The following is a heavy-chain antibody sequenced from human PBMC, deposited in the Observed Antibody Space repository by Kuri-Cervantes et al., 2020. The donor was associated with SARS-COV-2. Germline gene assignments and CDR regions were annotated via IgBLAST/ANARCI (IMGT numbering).Heavy chain of an antibody. CDR3: ARGDVQSGVDAFDI. CDR1: GFTFSDYY. D-gene: IGHD1-1*01. Sequence: SLKICYAASGFTFSDYYMSWIRQATGKGLEWVSAIGTAGDTYYPGSVKGRFTISRENAKNSLYLQMNSLRSGDAAVYYCARGDVQSGVDAFDIWGQGTMVTVSS. CDR2: IGTAGDT. V-gene: IGHV3-13*04. J-gene: IGHJ3*02.